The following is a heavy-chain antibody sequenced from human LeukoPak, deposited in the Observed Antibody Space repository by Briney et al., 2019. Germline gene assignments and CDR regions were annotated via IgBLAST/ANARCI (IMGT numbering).Heavy chain of an antibody. V-gene: IGHV3-64*01. Sequence: PGGSLRLSCSASGFTFSNCPMHWVRQAPGKGLEYVSGISGNGGNTYYANSVKGRFTISRDNSKHTLYLQMGSLRAEDMAVYYCARSKRWLEHYWYFDLWGRDTLVTVSS. CDR3: ARSKRWLEHYWYFDL. CDR2: ISGNGGNT. CDR1: GFTFSNCP. D-gene: IGHD5-24*01. J-gene: IGHJ2*01.